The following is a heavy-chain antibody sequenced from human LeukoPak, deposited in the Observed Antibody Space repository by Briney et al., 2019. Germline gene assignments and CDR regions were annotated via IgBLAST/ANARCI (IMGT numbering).Heavy chain of an antibody. Sequence: PGGSLRLSCAASGFTFSSYGMHWVRQAPGKGLEWVANIKQDGSEKYYVDSVKGRFSISRDNAKNSLYLQMNSLRAEDTAVYYCARAKSVGWYTEYFQHWGQGTLVTVSS. D-gene: IGHD2-15*01. V-gene: IGHV3-7*05. CDR2: IKQDGSEK. J-gene: IGHJ1*01. CDR1: GFTFSSYG. CDR3: ARAKSVGWYTEYFQH.